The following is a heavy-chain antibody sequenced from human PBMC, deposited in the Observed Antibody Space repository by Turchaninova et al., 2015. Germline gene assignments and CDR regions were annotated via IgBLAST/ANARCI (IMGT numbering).Heavy chain of an antibody. CDR1: GFTFGVYA. J-gene: IGHJ4*02. Sequence: EVQLVESGGGLVQPGRSLRLSCTASGFTFGVYAMSWVRQAPGKGLGWVGFNRGKAYCGTTKYAASVKGRFTISRDDSKSIAYLQMNSLKTEDTAVYYCTSHYGSGSYFDYWGQGTLVTVSS. CDR2: NRGKAYCGTT. D-gene: IGHD3-10*01. CDR3: TSHYGSGSYFDY. V-gene: IGHV3-49*04.